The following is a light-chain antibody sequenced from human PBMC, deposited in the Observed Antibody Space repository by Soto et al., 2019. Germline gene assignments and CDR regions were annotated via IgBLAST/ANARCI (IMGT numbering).Light chain of an antibody. V-gene: IGKV3-11*01. J-gene: IGKJ1*01. CDR2: DAS. Sequence: EIVMTQSPATLSVSPGERATLSCRASQSVSNYLAWYQQKPGQAPRLLIYDASNRATGIPARFSGSGSGTDFTLTIGSLEPEDSALYYCQQRSNWPWTFGQGTKVDIK. CDR3: QQRSNWPWT. CDR1: QSVSNY.